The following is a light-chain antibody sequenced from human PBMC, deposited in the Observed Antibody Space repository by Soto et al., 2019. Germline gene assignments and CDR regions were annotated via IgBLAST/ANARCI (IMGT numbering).Light chain of an antibody. Sequence: EIVLTQSPGTLSFSRGERATLSVRAIQSVSSSYLAWYQQKPGQAPRLLIYGASSRATGIPDRFSGSGSGRDFTLTISRLEPEDFAVYYCQQYGSSPPITFGQGTRLEI. CDR2: GAS. V-gene: IGKV3-20*01. J-gene: IGKJ5*01. CDR1: QSVSSSY. CDR3: QQYGSSPPIT.